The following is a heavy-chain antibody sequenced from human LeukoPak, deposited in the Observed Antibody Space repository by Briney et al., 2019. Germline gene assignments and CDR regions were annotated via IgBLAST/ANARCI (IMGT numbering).Heavy chain of an antibody. J-gene: IGHJ5*02. D-gene: IGHD2-2*02. CDR2: ISGDGGTT. CDR1: GFTFSNYA. CDR3: AKGGNRSGTGCYTSWFDP. Sequence: GGSLGLSCAASGFTFSNYAMSWVRQAPGKGLEWVLSISGDGGTTYYADSVKGRFTISRDNSKNTLYLQMSSLRVEDSAVYYCAKGGNRSGTGCYTSWFDPWGQGTLVTVSS. V-gene: IGHV3-23*01.